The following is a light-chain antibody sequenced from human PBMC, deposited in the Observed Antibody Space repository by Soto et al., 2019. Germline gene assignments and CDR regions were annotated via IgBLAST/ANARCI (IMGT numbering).Light chain of an antibody. Sequence: VLTQCPGTLSLARGHRATLSCRASQNIGRNLAWYQQKPGQAPRLLISGGYRGAAGIPVRFSGSWSEAFFILTITRLEAEYVVEYCWQQYSSSWTFGQGTKVDIK. CDR2: GGY. V-gene: IGKV3-20*01. J-gene: IGKJ1*01. CDR1: QNIGRN. CDR3: QQYSSSWT.